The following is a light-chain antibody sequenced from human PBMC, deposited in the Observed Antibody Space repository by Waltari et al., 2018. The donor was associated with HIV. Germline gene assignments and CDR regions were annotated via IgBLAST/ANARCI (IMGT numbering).Light chain of an antibody. CDR1: QSVSRNF. V-gene: IGKV3-20*01. CDR3: QQYGSSREYT. J-gene: IGKJ2*01. Sequence: IVLTQSPGTLSLSPGERDTLSCRASQSVSRNFLAWYHQKPGQAPRLLIYGASTRAPGIPDRFSGTGSGTDFTLTISRLEPEDFGVFYCQQYGSSREYTFGQGTKLEIK. CDR2: GAS.